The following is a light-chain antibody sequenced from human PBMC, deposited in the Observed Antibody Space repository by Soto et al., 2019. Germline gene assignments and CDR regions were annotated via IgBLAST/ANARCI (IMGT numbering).Light chain of an antibody. Sequence: DLQMTQSPSSLSASVGDRVTITCQASQDISNYLNWYQQKPGKAPKLLIYDASNLETGVPSRFSGSGSGTDFTFPISSLQPEDIATYYCQQYDNLLLTFGGGTKVEIK. V-gene: IGKV1-33*01. J-gene: IGKJ4*01. CDR2: DAS. CDR1: QDISNY. CDR3: QQYDNLLLT.